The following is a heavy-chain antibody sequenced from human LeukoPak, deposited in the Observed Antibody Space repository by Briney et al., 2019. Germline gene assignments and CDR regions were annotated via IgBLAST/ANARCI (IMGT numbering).Heavy chain of an antibody. Sequence: PGGALRLSCAASGFTFSSYSMNWVRQAPGEGREWVSSISSSSGYIYYADSVKGRFTTSRDNARNSLYLQMNSLRAEDTAVYYCARDPQVGAAPFDYWGQGTLVTVSS. CDR2: ISSSSGYI. CDR3: ARDPQVGAAPFDY. J-gene: IGHJ4*02. CDR1: GFTFSSYS. V-gene: IGHV3-21*01. D-gene: IGHD1-26*01.